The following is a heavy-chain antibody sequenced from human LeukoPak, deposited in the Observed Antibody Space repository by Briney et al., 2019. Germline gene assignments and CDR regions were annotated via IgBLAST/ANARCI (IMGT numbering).Heavy chain of an antibody. CDR3: AREVVLSTSAWFEY. CDR2: ITDDGYNT. Sequence: GGSLRLSCAASGFTFSAFAMTWVRQAPGKGLEWVSTITDDGYNTYSADSVKGRFTISRDNAKNSLYLQMNSLRAEDTAVYYCAREVVLSTSAWFEYWGQGTLVTVSS. V-gene: IGHV3-21*01. D-gene: IGHD3-22*01. J-gene: IGHJ4*02. CDR1: GFTFSAFA.